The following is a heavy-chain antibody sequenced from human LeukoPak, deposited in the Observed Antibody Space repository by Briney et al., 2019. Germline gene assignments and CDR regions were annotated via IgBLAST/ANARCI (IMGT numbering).Heavy chain of an antibody. CDR2: FDPEDGET. CDR1: GHTLTELS. D-gene: IGHD1-26*01. V-gene: IGHV1-24*01. Sequence: GASVKVSCKVSGHTLTELSIHWVRQAPGKGLEWMGGFDPEDGETIYAQKFQGRVTMTEDTSTDTAYMELRSLTSEDTAIYYCATPQWELHLFDYRGQRTLVTVSS. J-gene: IGHJ4*02. CDR3: ATPQWELHLFDY.